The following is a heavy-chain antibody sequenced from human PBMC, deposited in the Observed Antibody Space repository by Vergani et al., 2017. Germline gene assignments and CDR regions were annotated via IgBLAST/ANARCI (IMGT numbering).Heavy chain of an antibody. J-gene: IGHJ6*03. Sequence: QLQLQESGSGLVKPSQTLSPTCAVSGGSISSGGYSWSWIRQPPGKGLEWIGYIYHSGSTYYNPSLKSRVTISVDRSKNQFSLKLSSVTAADTAVYYCANLRDYYYMDVWGKGTTVTVSS. D-gene: IGHD4-17*01. CDR2: IYHSGST. V-gene: IGHV4-30-2*01. CDR3: ANLRDYYYMDV. CDR1: GGSISSGGYS.